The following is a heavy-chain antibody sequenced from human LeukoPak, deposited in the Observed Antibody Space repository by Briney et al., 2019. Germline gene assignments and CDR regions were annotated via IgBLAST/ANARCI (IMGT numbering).Heavy chain of an antibody. CDR1: GFPFNNAW. J-gene: IGHJ4*02. V-gene: IGHV3-15*01. D-gene: IGHD4/OR15-4a*01. Sequence: GSLRLSCAVSGFPFNNAWMGWVRQAPGKGLEWVGRITSKTDGGATDYAAPVKGRFTISRDDSKNTLYLQMNSLKSGDTAIYYCTTYLTTRGQGTLVAVSS. CDR3: TTYLTT. CDR2: ITSKTDGGAT.